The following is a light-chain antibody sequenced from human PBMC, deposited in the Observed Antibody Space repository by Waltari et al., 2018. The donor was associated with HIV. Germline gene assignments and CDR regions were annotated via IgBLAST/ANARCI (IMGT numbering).Light chain of an antibody. J-gene: IGLJ2*01. CDR2: DVR. CDR3: SAYTSSSTLDVV. V-gene: IGLV2-14*03. Sequence: QSALTQPASVSGSPGQSITISCTGTSSDVGGYNYVSWYQQHPGKAPKLMIYDVRKRPAGVSNRFSGSKSGNAASLTISGLQAEDEADYYCSAYTSSSTLDVVFGGGTKLAVL. CDR1: SSDVGGYNY.